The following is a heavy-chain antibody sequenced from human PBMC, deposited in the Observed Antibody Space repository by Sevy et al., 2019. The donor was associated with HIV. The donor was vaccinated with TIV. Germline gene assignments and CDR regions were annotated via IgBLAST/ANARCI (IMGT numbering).Heavy chain of an antibody. CDR3: ARSGDEGDAFDI. Sequence: GGSLRLSCAASGFTFSSYEMNWVRQAPGKGLEWVSYISSSGSTIYYADSVKGRFTISRDNAKNSLYLQMNSLRAEDTAVYYCARSGDEGDAFDIWGQGTMVTVSS. CDR1: GFTFSSYE. CDR2: ISSSGSTI. J-gene: IGHJ3*02. V-gene: IGHV3-48*03. D-gene: IGHD3-10*01.